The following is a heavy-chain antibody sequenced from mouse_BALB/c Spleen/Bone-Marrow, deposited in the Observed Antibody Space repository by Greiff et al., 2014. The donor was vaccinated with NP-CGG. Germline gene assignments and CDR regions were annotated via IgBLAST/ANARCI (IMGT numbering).Heavy chain of an antibody. Sequence: QVQLQQSGAELVWPGSSVKISCKASGYAFSSYWLNWVKRRPGRGLEWIGQIYPGDDDTNYNGKFKGKATLTADKSSSTAYMQLSSLTSEDSAVYFCTRRYYDYDVRYFDYWGQGTTLTVSS. CDR1: GYAFSSYW. CDR2: IYPGDDDT. J-gene: IGHJ2*01. D-gene: IGHD2-4*01. CDR3: TRRYYDYDVRYFDY. V-gene: IGHV1-80*01.